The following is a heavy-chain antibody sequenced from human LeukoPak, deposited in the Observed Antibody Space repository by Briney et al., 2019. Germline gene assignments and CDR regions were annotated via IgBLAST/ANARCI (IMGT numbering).Heavy chain of an antibody. V-gene: IGHV1-69*05. CDR2: IIPIFGTA. D-gene: IGHD6-13*01. CDR3: ARDMGSIAAAGRELDY. CDR1: GGTFSSYA. Sequence: GASVKVSCKASGGTFSSYAISWVRQAPGQGLEWMGGIIPIFGTANYAQKFQGRVTITTDESTSTAYMELSSLRSEDTAVYYCARDMGSIAAAGRELDYWGQGTLVTVSS. J-gene: IGHJ4*02.